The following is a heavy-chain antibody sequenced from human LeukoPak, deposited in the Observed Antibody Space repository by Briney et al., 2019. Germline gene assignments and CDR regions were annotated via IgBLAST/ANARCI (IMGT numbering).Heavy chain of an antibody. CDR2: ISGSGGST. J-gene: IGHJ4*02. CDR1: GFTFSSYA. Sequence: GGSLRLSCAASGFTFSSYAMSRVRQAPGKGLEWVSAISGSGGSTYYADSVKGRFTISRDNSKNTLYLQMNSLKTEDTAVYYCTTDWWGNWGQGTLVTVSS. CDR3: TTDWWGN. D-gene: IGHD2-15*01. V-gene: IGHV3-23*01.